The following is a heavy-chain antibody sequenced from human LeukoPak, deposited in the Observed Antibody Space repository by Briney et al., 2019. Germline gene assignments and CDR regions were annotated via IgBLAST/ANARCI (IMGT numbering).Heavy chain of an antibody. J-gene: IGHJ4*02. CDR3: ARSDRSGGWYGPSDY. Sequence: PGGSLRLSCAASGFTVSSNYMSWVRQAPGKGLEWVSVIYSGGSTYYSDSVKGRFTISRDNSRNTLYLQMNSLRAEDTAVYFCARSDRSGGWYGPSDYWGQGTLVTVSS. V-gene: IGHV3-66*01. D-gene: IGHD6-19*01. CDR2: IYSGGST. CDR1: GFTVSSNY.